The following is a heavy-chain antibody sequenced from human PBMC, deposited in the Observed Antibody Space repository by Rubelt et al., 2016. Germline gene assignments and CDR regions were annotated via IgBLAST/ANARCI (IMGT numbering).Heavy chain of an antibody. J-gene: IGHJ4*02. CDR2: ISLDGSNT. D-gene: IGHD6-13*01. Sequence: ESGGGVVQPGRSLRLSCAASGFTFSDYVVHWVRQAPGKGLEWVAVISLDGSNTYYTDSVKGRFTISRDNSRSTLILQMNSLRAEDTAVYYCAKGSLNPKYTNSWHLLDYWGQGTLVTVSS. V-gene: IGHV3-30*18. CDR3: AKGSLNPKYTNSWHLLDY. CDR1: GFTFSDYV.